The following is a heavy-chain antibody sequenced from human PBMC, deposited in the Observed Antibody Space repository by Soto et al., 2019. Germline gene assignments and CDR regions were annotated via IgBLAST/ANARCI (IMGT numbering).Heavy chain of an antibody. V-gene: IGHV4-30-4*01. CDR3: ARVPSTFDYYYAMDV. CDR1: GDSSSRGDKY. Sequence: SATLRLTCTVSGDSSSRGDKYWPWIRQPPGKGLEWIGYIFSSGTTYYNPSLKSRLTMALEASQNQFSLKVKSMTDADTAVYYCARVPSTFDYYYAMDVWGQGTTVTVSS. CDR2: IFSSGTT. D-gene: IGHD3-16*01. J-gene: IGHJ6*02.